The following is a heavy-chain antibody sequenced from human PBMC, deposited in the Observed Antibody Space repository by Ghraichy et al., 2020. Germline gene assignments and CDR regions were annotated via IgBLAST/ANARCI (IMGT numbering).Heavy chain of an antibody. CDR1: GGSISSYY. CDR2: IYYSGST. Sequence: SETLSLTCTVSGGSISSYYWSWIRQPPGKGLEWIGYIYYSGSTNYNPSLKSRVTISVDTSKNQFSLKLSSVTAADTAVYYCARFYDFWSGYTTHDAFDIWGQGTMVTVSS. D-gene: IGHD3-3*01. J-gene: IGHJ3*02. V-gene: IGHV4-59*01. CDR3: ARFYDFWSGYTTHDAFDI.